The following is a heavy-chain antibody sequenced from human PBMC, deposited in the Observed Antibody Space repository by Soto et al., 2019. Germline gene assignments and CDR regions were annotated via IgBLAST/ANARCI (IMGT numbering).Heavy chain of an antibody. Sequence: PGGSLRLSGAACGFTFSSYAISWVRQAPGKGLEWVSAISGSGGSTYYADSVKGRFTISRDNSKNTLYLQMNSLRAEDTAVYYCATSGAAAGHGWFDPWGQGTLVTVSS. CDR3: ATSGAAAGHGWFDP. CDR2: ISGSGGST. J-gene: IGHJ5*02. V-gene: IGHV3-23*01. CDR1: GFTFSSYA. D-gene: IGHD6-13*01.